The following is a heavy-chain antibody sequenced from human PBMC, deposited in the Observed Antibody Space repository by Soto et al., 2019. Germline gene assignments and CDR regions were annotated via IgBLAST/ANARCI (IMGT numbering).Heavy chain of an antibody. D-gene: IGHD3-22*01. CDR3: AREGMSLYDSSGGSFAY. V-gene: IGHV1-2*04. Sequence: QVQLVQSGAEVKKPGASVKVSCKASGYTFTGYYMHWVRQAPGQGLEWMGWINPNSGGTNYAQKFQGWVTMTRDTSISTAYMELSRVRSEDTAVYYWAREGMSLYDSSGGSFAYGGQGTLVPVSS. CDR2: INPNSGGT. J-gene: IGHJ4*02. CDR1: GYTFTGYY.